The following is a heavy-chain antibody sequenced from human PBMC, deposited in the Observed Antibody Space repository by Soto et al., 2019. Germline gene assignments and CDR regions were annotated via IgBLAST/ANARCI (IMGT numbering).Heavy chain of an antibody. CDR3: ARHSSSWNEVPVYYYSGMDV. CDR2: TYYRSKWYN. D-gene: IGHD6-13*01. Sequence: PSQTLSLTCVISGDSVSSNSAAWNWIRQSPSRGLEWLGRTYYRSKWYNDYAVSVKSRITINPDTSKNQFSLQLNSVTPEDTAVYYCARHSSSWNEVPVYYYSGMDVWGQGTTVTVSS. V-gene: IGHV6-1*01. CDR1: GDSVSSNSAA. J-gene: IGHJ6*02.